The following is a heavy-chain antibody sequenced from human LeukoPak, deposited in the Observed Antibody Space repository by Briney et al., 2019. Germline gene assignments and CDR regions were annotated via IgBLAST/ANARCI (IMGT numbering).Heavy chain of an antibody. D-gene: IGHD2-15*01. J-gene: IGHJ4*02. V-gene: IGHV3-30-3*01. Sequence: GRSLRLSCAASGFTFSSYAMHWVRQAPGKGLEWVAVISYDGSNKYYADSVKGRFTISRDNAKNSLYLQMNSLRDEDTAVYYCARVHRLQGIDKADYWGQGTLVTVSS. CDR2: ISYDGSNK. CDR1: GFTFSSYA. CDR3: ARVHRLQGIDKADY.